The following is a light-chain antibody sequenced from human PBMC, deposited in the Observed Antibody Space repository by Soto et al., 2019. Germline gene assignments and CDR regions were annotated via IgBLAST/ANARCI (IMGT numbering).Light chain of an antibody. V-gene: IGKV1-39*01. J-gene: IGKJ1*01. CDR1: QSISLF. Sequence: DIQMTQSPSSLSASVGDTVTITCRASQSISLFLNWYQQKPGKATKLLIYDASSLQSGVPSRFSGNGSGTDFTLTISSLQPEDFATYYCHQTDSIPESFGQGTKVEIK. CDR2: DAS. CDR3: HQTDSIPES.